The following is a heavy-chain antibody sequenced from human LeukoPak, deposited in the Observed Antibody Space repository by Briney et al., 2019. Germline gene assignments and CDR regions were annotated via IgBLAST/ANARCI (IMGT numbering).Heavy chain of an antibody. CDR3: ARERPPGDSSNWFLEGYFDI. V-gene: IGHV1-69*05. D-gene: IGHD6-13*01. Sequence: ASVKVSCKASRGTFSSYAITWVRQAPGQGREWMGRIIPIFGTANYAQKFQGRVTITTDESTSTAYMELSTLRSDDTAVYYCARERPPGDSSNWFLEGYFDIWGQGTLVTVSS. J-gene: IGHJ4*02. CDR2: IIPIFGTA. CDR1: RGTFSSYA.